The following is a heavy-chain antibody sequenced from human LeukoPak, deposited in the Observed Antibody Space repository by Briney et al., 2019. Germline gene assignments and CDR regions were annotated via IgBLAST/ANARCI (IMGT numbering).Heavy chain of an antibody. Sequence: GGSLRLSCAASGFTFSDYYMGWIHQAPGKGLEWVSYISGSGSTIYYADSVEGRFTISRDNAKKSLYLQMNSLRAEDTAVYYCGRDFGLIGTKRSFDIWGQGTMVTVSS. CDR1: GFTFSDYY. D-gene: IGHD1-7*01. V-gene: IGHV3-11*01. CDR3: GRDFGLIGTKRSFDI. CDR2: ISGSGSTI. J-gene: IGHJ3*02.